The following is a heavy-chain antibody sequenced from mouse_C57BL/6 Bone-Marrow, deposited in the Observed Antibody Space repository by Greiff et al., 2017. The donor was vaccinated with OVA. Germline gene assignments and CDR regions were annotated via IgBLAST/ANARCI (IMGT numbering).Heavy chain of an antibody. Sequence: VQLQQPGTELVKPGASVKLSCKASGYTFTSYWMHWVKQRPGHGLEWIGNINPSNGGTNYNEKFKSKATLTVDKSSSTAYMQLSSLASEDSAVYYCARGHYYGSLFAYWGQGTLVTVSA. CDR2: INPSNGGT. CDR1: GYTFTSYW. J-gene: IGHJ3*01. V-gene: IGHV1-53*01. CDR3: ARGHYYGSLFAY. D-gene: IGHD2-2*01.